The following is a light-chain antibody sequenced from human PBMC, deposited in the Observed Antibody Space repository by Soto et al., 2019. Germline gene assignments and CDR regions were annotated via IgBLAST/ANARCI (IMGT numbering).Light chain of an antibody. J-gene: IGLJ1*01. CDR2: DDN. V-gene: IGLV1-51*01. CDR1: SSNIGGNS. Sequence: QSVMTQPPSVSVAPGQKVTICCSGSSSNIGGNSVSWYQQLPGTAPKLLIYDDNKRPSGIPDRFSGSKSGTSATLGITGFQTGDEADYYCGSWDSSLSAYVFGTGTKLTVL. CDR3: GSWDSSLSAYV.